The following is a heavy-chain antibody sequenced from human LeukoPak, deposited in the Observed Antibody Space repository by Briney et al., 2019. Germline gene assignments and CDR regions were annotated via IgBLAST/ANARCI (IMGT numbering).Heavy chain of an antibody. D-gene: IGHD3-22*01. Sequence: GGSLRLSCAASGFTFSSYSMNWVRQAPGKGLEWVSYISSRSGTIHYADSVKGRFTVSRDNAKNSLHLQMNSLRAEDTAVYYCARAENYYDSSGYQTDYWGQGTLDTVSS. CDR3: ARAENYYDSSGYQTDY. CDR1: GFTFSSYS. J-gene: IGHJ4*02. V-gene: IGHV3-48*04. CDR2: ISSRSGTI.